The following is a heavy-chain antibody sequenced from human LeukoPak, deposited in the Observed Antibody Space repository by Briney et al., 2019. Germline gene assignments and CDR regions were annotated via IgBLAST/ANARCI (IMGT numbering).Heavy chain of an antibody. V-gene: IGHV4-39*01. J-gene: IGHJ3*01. CDR1: GGPLSSNTYY. D-gene: IGHD3-22*01. Sequence: SETLSLTCTVSGGPLSSNTYYWGWLRQPPGKGLEWIGSISHSGSAYYNPSLKSRVSISVDTSMTQMSLKLSSVTASDTAVYYCASPPSYYYETSGYSHDAFDLWGQGTMITVSS. CDR2: ISHSGSA. CDR3: ASPPSYYYETSGYSHDAFDL.